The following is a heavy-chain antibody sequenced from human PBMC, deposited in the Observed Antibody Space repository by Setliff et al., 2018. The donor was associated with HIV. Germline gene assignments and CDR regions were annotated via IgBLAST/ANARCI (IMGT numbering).Heavy chain of an antibody. D-gene: IGHD2-15*01. V-gene: IGHV1-69*13. CDR2: IIPIFGTA. CDR3: ARDKVVVAAGWFDP. Sequence: SVKVSCKASGGTFSSYAITWVRQAPGQGLEWMGGIIPIFGTANYAQKFQGRVTITADESTSTAYMELSSLRSEDTAVYYCARDKVVVAAGWFDPWGQGTQVTVSS. CDR1: GGTFSSYA. J-gene: IGHJ5*02.